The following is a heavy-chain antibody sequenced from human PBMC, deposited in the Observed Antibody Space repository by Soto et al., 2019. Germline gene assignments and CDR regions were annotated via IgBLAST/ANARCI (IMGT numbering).Heavy chain of an antibody. CDR2: SSAYNGDT. CDR3: AQTHWQPDYLEGFDI. J-gene: IGHJ4*02. V-gene: IGHV1-18*04. CDR1: GCTFTSHG. D-gene: IGHD1-1*01. Sequence: SVKVACNTSGCTFTSHGISWVRWAPGRGLEWMEWSSAYNGDTKYAQRVQDRVSMTTDTSTATAYIELRSRRFDDTAIYFCAQTHWQPDYLEGFDIWGQGTPVTVSS.